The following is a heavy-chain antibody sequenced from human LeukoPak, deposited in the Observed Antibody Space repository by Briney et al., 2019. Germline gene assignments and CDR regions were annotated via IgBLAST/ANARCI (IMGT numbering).Heavy chain of an antibody. D-gene: IGHD5-18*01. CDR1: GGSFSGYY. V-gene: IGHV4-34*01. CDR3: ARAGQLWLIATFDY. Sequence: PSETLSLTCAVYGGSFSGYYWSWIRQPPGKGLEWIGEINHSGSTNYNPSLKSRVTISVETSKNQFSLKLSSVTAADTAVYYCARAGQLWLIATFDYWGQGTLVTVSS. J-gene: IGHJ4*02. CDR2: INHSGST.